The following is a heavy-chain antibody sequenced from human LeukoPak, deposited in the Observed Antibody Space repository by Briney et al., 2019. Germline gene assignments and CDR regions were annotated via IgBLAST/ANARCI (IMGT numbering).Heavy chain of an antibody. CDR3: ARHRIAVAGSDAFDI. J-gene: IGHJ3*02. V-gene: IGHV4-4*07. CDR1: GGSISSYY. CDR2: IYTSGST. D-gene: IGHD6-19*01. Sequence: SETLSLTCTVSGGSISSYYWSWIRQPAGKGLEWIGRIYTSGSTNYNPSLKSRVTMSVDTSKNQFSLKLSSVTAADTAVYYCARHRIAVAGSDAFDIWGQGTMVTVAS.